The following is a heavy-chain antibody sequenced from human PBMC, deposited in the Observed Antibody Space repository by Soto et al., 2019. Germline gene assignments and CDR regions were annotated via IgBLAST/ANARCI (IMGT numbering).Heavy chain of an antibody. V-gene: IGHV4-34*01. Sequence: SETLSLTCAVYGGSFSGYYWSWIRQPPGKGLEWIGEINHSGSTNYNPSLKSRVTISVDTSKNQFSLKLSSVTAADTAVYYCARSFTIFGVTSGMDVWGQGTTVTVSS. J-gene: IGHJ6*02. CDR2: INHSGST. D-gene: IGHD3-3*01. CDR1: GGSFSGYY. CDR3: ARSFTIFGVTSGMDV.